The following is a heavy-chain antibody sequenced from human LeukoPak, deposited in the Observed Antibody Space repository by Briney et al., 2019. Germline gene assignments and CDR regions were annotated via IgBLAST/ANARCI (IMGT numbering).Heavy chain of an antibody. Sequence: SETLSLTCTVSGGSISSYYWSWIRQPPGKGLEWIGYIYYSGSTNYNPSLKGRVTISVDTSKNQFSLKLSSVTAADTAVYYCAREPYGSGSNNWFDPWGQGTLVTVSS. D-gene: IGHD3-10*01. CDR3: AREPYGSGSNNWFDP. CDR1: GGSISSYY. V-gene: IGHV4-59*01. CDR2: IYYSGST. J-gene: IGHJ5*02.